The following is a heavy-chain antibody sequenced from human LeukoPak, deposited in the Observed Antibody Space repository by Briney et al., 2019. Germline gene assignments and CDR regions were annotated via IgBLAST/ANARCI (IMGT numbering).Heavy chain of an antibody. Sequence: ASVKVSCKASGYTFTGDYMHWVRQAPGQGLEWMGWIKHNSGGPNYAQKFQGRVTMTRDTSISTAYMELSRLRSDDTAVYYCAREGKLELSNWGQGTLVTVSS. V-gene: IGHV1-2*02. CDR3: AREGKLELSN. CDR2: IKHNSGGP. CDR1: GYTFTGDY. D-gene: IGHD1-7*01. J-gene: IGHJ4*02.